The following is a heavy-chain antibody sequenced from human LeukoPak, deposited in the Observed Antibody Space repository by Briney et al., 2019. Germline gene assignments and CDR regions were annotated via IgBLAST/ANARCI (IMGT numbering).Heavy chain of an antibody. Sequence: GGSLRLSCAASGFTFRSYGMHWVRQAPGKGLEWVAVISYDGSNKYYADSVKGRFTISRDNSKNTLYLQMNSLRAEDTAVYYCAKTAGYSSGFSPASGYWGQGTLVTVSS. CDR1: GFTFRSYG. J-gene: IGHJ4*02. V-gene: IGHV3-30*18. CDR3: AKTAGYSSGFSPASGY. CDR2: ISYDGSNK. D-gene: IGHD6-19*01.